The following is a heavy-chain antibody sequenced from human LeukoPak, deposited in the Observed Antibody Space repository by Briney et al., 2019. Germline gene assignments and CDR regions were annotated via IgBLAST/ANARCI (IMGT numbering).Heavy chain of an antibody. CDR1: GYTFTSYD. D-gene: IGHD1-26*01. CDR3: ATGMTLVGATPFDY. CDR2: MNPNSGNT. V-gene: IGHV1-8*03. J-gene: IGHJ4*02. Sequence: GASVKVSCKASGYTFTSYDINWVRQATGQGLEWMGWMNPNSGNTGYAQKFQGRVTITRNTSISTAYMELSSLRSEDTAVYYCATGMTLVGATPFDYWGQGTLVTVSS.